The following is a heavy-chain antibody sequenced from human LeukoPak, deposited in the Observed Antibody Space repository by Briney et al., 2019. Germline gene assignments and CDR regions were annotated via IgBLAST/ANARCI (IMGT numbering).Heavy chain of an antibody. CDR1: GVTFNTHE. CDR2: ISGSGGNT. CDR3: AKGTVATFSYFYGMDV. V-gene: IGHV3-23*01. D-gene: IGHD5-12*01. J-gene: IGHJ6*02. Sequence: GGSLRLSCAASGVTFNTHEMSWVRQAPGKGLDWVSGISGSGGNTYFADSVKGRFTISRDDSKNTLYLQMNSLRAEDTAVYYCAKGTVATFSYFYGMDVWGQGTTVTVSS.